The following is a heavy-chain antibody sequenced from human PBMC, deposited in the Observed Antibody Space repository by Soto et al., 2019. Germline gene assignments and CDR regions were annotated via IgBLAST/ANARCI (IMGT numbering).Heavy chain of an antibody. Sequence: PSVTLCLSYTVAEGYVRGGDYYWSWLRQPPGKGLEWIGYLYYTGSTNYNPSLKSRVTISVDTSKNQFSLRLSSVTAADTAVYFCARAIHDYDTTGYLSFDYWGQGTLVTVSS. CDR3: ARAIHDYDTTGYLSFDY. CDR1: EGYVRGGDYY. CDR2: LYYTGST. J-gene: IGHJ4*02. V-gene: IGHV4-61*08. D-gene: IGHD3-22*01.